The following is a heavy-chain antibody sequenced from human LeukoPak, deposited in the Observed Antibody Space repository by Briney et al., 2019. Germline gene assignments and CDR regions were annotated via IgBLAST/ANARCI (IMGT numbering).Heavy chain of an antibody. Sequence: GDSLRLSCAASGFDFNTYSVNWVRQAPGKRLDWVSSIDSTSGYIYYADSVKGRFTISRDNAKNSLYLQMNSLRAEDTAVYYCARDKGISYPPYMDVWGKGTTVTVSS. CDR3: ARDKGISYPPYMDV. D-gene: IGHD5-18*01. CDR1: GFDFNTYS. J-gene: IGHJ6*03. V-gene: IGHV3-21*01. CDR2: IDSTSGYI.